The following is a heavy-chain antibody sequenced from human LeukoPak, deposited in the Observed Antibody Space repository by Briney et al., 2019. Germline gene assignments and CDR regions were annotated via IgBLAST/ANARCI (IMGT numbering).Heavy chain of an antibody. CDR3: AKDLEPATNPIVVVTAIGATPDY. J-gene: IGHJ4*02. D-gene: IGHD2-21*02. Sequence: GGSLRLSCAASGFTFSSYAMSWVRQAPGKGLEWVSAISGSGGSTHYADSVKGRFTISRDNSKNTLYLQMNSLRAEDTAVYYCAKDLEPATNPIVVVTAIGATPDYWGQGTLVTVSS. V-gene: IGHV3-23*01. CDR1: GFTFSSYA. CDR2: ISGSGGST.